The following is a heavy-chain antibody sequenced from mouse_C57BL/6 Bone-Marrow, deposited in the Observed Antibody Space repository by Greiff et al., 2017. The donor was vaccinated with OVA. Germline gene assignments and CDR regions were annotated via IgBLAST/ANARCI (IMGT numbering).Heavy chain of an antibody. CDR3: TPDYYGSSYSPFDY. V-gene: IGHV14-4*01. Sequence: VQLQQSGAELVRPGASVKLSCTASGFNIKDDYMHWVKQRPEQGLEWIGWIDPENGDTEYASKFQGKATITADTSSTTAYLQLSSLTSEDTAVYYFTPDYYGSSYSPFDYWGQGTTLTVSS. D-gene: IGHD1-1*01. CDR2: IDPENGDT. CDR1: GFNIKDDY. J-gene: IGHJ2*01.